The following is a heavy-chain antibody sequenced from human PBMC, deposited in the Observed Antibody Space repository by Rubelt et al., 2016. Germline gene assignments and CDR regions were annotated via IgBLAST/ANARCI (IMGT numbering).Heavy chain of an antibody. J-gene: IGHJ6*02. CDR3: ARDRTPSGYDSGMDV. D-gene: IGHD5-12*01. V-gene: IGHV4-59*01. Sequence: GLEWIGYIYSSGSNNYNASLKSRVTISIDRSKNQFSLNLRSVTAADTAVYYCARDRTPSGYDSGMDVWGQGTTVTVSS. CDR2: IYSSGSN.